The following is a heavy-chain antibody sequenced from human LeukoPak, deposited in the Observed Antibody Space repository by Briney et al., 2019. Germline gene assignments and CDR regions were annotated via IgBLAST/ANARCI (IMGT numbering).Heavy chain of an antibody. Sequence: SETLSLTCAVSGASVSSDSYCWSWIRQPPGKGLEWIGYVYHSGSTNYNPSLKSRVTIPVHTSKNQSSLKLSSVTAADTAIYYCARSRSDNMEVVGWGQGTLVTVSS. CDR1: GASVSSDSYC. CDR3: ARSRSDNMEVVG. D-gene: IGHD3-22*01. CDR2: VYHSGST. J-gene: IGHJ4*02. V-gene: IGHV4-61*01.